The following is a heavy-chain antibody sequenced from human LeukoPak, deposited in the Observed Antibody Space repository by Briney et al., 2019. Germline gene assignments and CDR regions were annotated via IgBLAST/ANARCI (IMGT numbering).Heavy chain of an antibody. CDR2: INPSGGST. J-gene: IGHJ6*03. V-gene: IGHV1-46*01. Sequence: AASVKVSCKASGYTFTSYYMHWVRQAPGQGLEWMGIINPSGGSTSYAQKFQGRVTMTRDMSTSTVYMELSSLRSEDTAVYYCARTTEGYCSSASCFGFSYSYYMDVWGKGTTVTISS. CDR3: ARTTEGYCSSASCFGFSYSYYMDV. CDR1: GYTFTSYY. D-gene: IGHD2-2*01.